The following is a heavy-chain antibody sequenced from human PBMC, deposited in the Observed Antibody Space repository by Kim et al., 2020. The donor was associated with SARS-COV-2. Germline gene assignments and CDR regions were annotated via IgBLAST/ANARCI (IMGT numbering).Heavy chain of an antibody. V-gene: IGHV1-69*02. D-gene: IGHD2-8*01. CDR3: ASLIGYFDY. Sequence: GIANYEQKFQGRVTITADKSTSTAYMELSSLRSEDTAVYYCASLIGYFDYWGQGTLVTVSS. J-gene: IGHJ4*02. CDR2: GIA.